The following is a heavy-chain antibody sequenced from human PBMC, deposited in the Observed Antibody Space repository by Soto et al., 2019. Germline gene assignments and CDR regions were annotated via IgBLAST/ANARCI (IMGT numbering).Heavy chain of an antibody. D-gene: IGHD3-22*01. J-gene: IGHJ6*02. CDR2: ISSSSSYI. Sequence: EVQLVESGGGLVKPGGSLRLSCAASGFTFSSYSMNWVRQAPGKGLEWVSSISSSSSYIYYADSVKGRFTISRDNAKNSLYLQMNSLRAEDTAVYYCARDISMRDGYYYGMDVWGQGTTVTFSS. CDR1: GFTFSSYS. CDR3: ARDISMRDGYYYGMDV. V-gene: IGHV3-21*01.